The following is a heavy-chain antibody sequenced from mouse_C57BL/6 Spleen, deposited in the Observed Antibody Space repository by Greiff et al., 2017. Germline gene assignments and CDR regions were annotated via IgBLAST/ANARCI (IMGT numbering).Heavy chain of an antibody. Sequence: VQLQQSGPELVKPGASVKISCKASGYTFTDYYMNWVKQSHGKSLEWIGDINPNNGGTSYNQKFKGKATLTVDKSSSTAYMELRSLTSEDSAVYYCARKGGLSDFDYWGKGTTLTVSS. D-gene: IGHD1-1*02. V-gene: IGHV1-26*01. CDR1: GYTFTDYY. CDR2: INPNNGGT. CDR3: ARKGGLSDFDY. J-gene: IGHJ2*01.